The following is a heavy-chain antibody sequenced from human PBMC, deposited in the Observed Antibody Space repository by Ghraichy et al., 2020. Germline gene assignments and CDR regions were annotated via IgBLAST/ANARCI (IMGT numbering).Heavy chain of an antibody. V-gene: IGHV3-23*01. CDR3: AKSWHYYDSSGYLFDY. CDR2: ISGSGGST. CDR1: GFTFSSYA. D-gene: IGHD3-22*01. Sequence: GALRLSCAASGFTFSSYAMSWVRQAPGKGLEWVSAISGSGGSTYYADSVKGRFTISRDNSKNTLYLQMNSLRAEDTAVYYCAKSWHYYDSSGYLFDYWGQGTLVTVSS. J-gene: IGHJ4*02.